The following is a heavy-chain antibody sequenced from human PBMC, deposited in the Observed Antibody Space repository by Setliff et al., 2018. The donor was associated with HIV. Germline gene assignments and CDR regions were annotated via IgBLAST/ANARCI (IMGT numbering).Heavy chain of an antibody. CDR3: ARYYYGSESYYSPLDL. CDR1: GGSFSSYY. J-gene: IGHJ3*01. CDR2: IYYSGST. Sequence: SETLSLTCAVYGGSFSSYYWGWIRQPPGKGLEWIGSIYYSGSTNYNPSLMSRVTMSVDRAKNQVSLELTSVTALDTAVYYCARYYYGSESYYSPLDLWGQGTMVTVSS. V-gene: IGHV4-34*01. D-gene: IGHD3-10*01.